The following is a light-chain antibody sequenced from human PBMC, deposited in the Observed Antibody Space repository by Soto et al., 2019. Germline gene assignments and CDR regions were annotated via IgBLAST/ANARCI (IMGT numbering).Light chain of an antibody. CDR1: RTIERW. CDR3: QQCDTYWA. V-gene: IGKV1-5*01. Sequence: DIQMTQSPSTLSASLGDRVTITCRASRTIERWLAWYQQKPGKAPRLLIYDASTLETGVPSRFSGGGSGTEFTLTISSLQADDNATYYCQQCDTYWAFGQGSKVEVE. CDR2: DAS. J-gene: IGKJ1*01.